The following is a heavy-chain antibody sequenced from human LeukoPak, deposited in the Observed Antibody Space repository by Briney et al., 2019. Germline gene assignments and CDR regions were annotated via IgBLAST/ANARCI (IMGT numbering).Heavy chain of an antibody. D-gene: IGHD3-10*01. CDR1: GFTFSSYG. CDR3: AKDYGSGSRFMDV. V-gene: IGHV3-33*06. Sequence: PGRSLKLSCAASGFTFSSYGMHWVRQAPGKGLEWVAVIWYDGSNKYYADSVKGRFTISRDNSKNTLYLQMNSLRAEDTAVYYCAKDYGSGSRFMDVWGKGTTVTVSS. J-gene: IGHJ6*03. CDR2: IWYDGSNK.